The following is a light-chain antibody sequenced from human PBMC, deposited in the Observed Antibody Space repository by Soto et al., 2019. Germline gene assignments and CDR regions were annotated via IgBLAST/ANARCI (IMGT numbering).Light chain of an antibody. CDR3: QQYNNWPSWT. CDR1: QSVSSY. CDR2: EGS. Sequence: DIVLTQSPATLSLSPGQTATLSFSSSQSVSSYLAWYQQKAGQAPRLLIYEGSNRATGIPTRFSGSGSGTEFTLTISSLQSEDFAVYYCQQYNNWPSWTFGQGTKVDIK. V-gene: IGKV3-11*01. J-gene: IGKJ1*01.